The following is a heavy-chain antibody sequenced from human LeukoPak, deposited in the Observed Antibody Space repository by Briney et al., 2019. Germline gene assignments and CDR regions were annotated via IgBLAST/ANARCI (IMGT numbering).Heavy chain of an antibody. CDR3: ARDLRLRCFDP. CDR1: GGTFSSYS. Sequence: SVRVSCKTSGGTFSSYSIGWVRQAPGQGLEWMGGIIPIFGTANYAQKFQGRVTITADKSTSTAYMELSGLRSEDTAVYYCARDLRLRCFDPWGQGTLVTVSS. CDR2: IIPIFGTA. V-gene: IGHV1-69*06. D-gene: IGHD4-17*01. J-gene: IGHJ5*02.